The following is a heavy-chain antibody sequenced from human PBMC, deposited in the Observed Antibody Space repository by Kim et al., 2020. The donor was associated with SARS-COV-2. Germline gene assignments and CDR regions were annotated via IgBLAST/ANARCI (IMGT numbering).Heavy chain of an antibody. CDR3: ASRIYTSFDS. Sequence: RTTSADSVKGRFTVSRDNAKNTLYLQMNNLRAEDTAMYYCASRIYTSFDSWGQGTLVTVSS. V-gene: IGHV3-74*01. J-gene: IGHJ4*02. CDR2: RT.